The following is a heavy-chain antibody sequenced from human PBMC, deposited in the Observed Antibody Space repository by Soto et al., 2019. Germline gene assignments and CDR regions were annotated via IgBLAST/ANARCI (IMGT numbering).Heavy chain of an antibody. CDR3: ARLRIATNNYKWFDP. CDR1: GAALNSGNYY. CDR2: IYVTGAV. D-gene: IGHD2-21*01. V-gene: IGHV4-31*03. Sequence: SETLSLTCSVSGAALNSGNYYWSWIRQVPGKGLAWIGHIYVTGAVDYNPSLRDRITISQDTSERQFSLNLRLVTAADTAVYYCARLRIATNNYKWFDPWGQGTLVTGSS. J-gene: IGHJ5*02.